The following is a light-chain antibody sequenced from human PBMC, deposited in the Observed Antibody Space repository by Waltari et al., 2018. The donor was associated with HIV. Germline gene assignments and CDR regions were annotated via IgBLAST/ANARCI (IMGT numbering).Light chain of an antibody. CDR3: AAWVDSLSGHVV. J-gene: IGLJ2*01. CDR2: RSN. V-gene: IGLV1-47*01. Sequence: QSVLTQPPSASGTPGQRVTISCSGSSSNIGSNYVYWYQQLPGTAPKLLIYRSNRRPSGVPGRFSGSKSGTSASLAISGLRSEDEADYYCAAWVDSLSGHVVFGGGTKLTVL. CDR1: SSNIGSNY.